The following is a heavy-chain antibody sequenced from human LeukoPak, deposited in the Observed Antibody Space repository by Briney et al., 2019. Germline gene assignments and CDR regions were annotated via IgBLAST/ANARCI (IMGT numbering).Heavy chain of an antibody. CDR1: GGSFSGYY. CDR2: INHSEST. J-gene: IGHJ4*02. V-gene: IGHV4-34*01. CDR3: ARGKYSYYFDY. Sequence: SETLSLTCAVYGGSFSGYYWSWIRQPPGKGLEWIGEINHSESTNYNPSLKSRVTISVDTSKNQFSLKLSSVTAADTAVYYCARGKYSYYFDYWGQGTLVTVSS. D-gene: IGHD4-11*01.